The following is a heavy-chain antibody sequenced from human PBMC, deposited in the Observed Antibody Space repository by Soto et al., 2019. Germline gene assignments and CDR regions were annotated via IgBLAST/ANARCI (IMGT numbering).Heavy chain of an antibody. V-gene: IGHV3-15*07. CDR1: GLTLTDAW. D-gene: IGHD3-22*01. CDR3: DYYPDSRAVHFDS. J-gene: IGHJ4*02. Sequence: EVQLVESVGGLVKPGASLRLSCASSGLTLTDAWMKWVRQAPGKGLEWVGRLKSKTNGGTADYVAPVRGRFNILRDDSKNMHYLKMNSLKTEDTAVNYCDYYPDSRAVHFDSWGQGTLVTVSS. CDR2: LKSKTNGGTA.